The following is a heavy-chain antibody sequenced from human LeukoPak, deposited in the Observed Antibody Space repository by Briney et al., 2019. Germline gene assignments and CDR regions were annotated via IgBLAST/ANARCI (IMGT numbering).Heavy chain of an antibody. CDR3: ARYHIVHFDFDH. V-gene: IGHV4-39*01. D-gene: IGHD2/OR15-2a*01. CDR1: GGSISDSGFY. Sequence: PSETLSLTCAVSGGSISDSGFYWGWIRQPPGKGLEWVGGIFHRGNTYTNPSLQSRVTLSVDTSRNQFSLKLNSVTAADTAFYYCARYHIVHFDFDHWGQGTLVTVSS. J-gene: IGHJ4*02. CDR2: IFHRGNT.